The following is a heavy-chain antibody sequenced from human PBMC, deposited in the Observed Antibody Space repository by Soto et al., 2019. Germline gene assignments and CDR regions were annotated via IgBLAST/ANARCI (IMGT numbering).Heavy chain of an antibody. CDR1: GGSISSGDYY. CDR2: IYYSGSN. CDR3: AREYTEPAPHFDY. J-gene: IGHJ4*02. D-gene: IGHD5-18*01. V-gene: IGHV4-30-4*01. Sequence: QVQLQESGPGLVKPSQTLSLTCTVSGGSISSGDYYWSWIRQPPGKGLEWIGYIYYSGSNYYNPSLKSRVTLSVDTTKNQCSLKLSSVTAADTAVYYCAREYTEPAPHFDYWGQGTLVTVSS.